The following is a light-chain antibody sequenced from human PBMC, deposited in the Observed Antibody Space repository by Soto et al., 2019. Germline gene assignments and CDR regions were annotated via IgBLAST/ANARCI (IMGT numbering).Light chain of an antibody. CDR3: QQYDSYSWT. CDR1: QSISSW. CDR2: DAS. J-gene: IGKJ1*01. V-gene: IGKV1-5*01. Sequence: DLQMTQSPSTLSASIGDRVTITCRASQSISSWLAWYQQKPGKPPKIPIYDASTLQSGVPSRFSGSGSGTEFSLTIGSLQPDDFATYYCQQYDSYSWTFGQGTKVEIK.